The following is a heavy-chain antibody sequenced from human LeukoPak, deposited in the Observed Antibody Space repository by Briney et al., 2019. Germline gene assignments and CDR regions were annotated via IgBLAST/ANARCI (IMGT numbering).Heavy chain of an antibody. CDR2: INHSGST. D-gene: IGHD5-18*01. J-gene: IGHJ4*02. CDR1: GGSFSGYY. Sequence: SETLSLTCAVYGGSFSGYYLSWIRQPPGKGLEWIGEINHSGSTNYNPSLKSRVTISVDTSKNQFSLKLSSVTAADTAVYYCARSGKIQLWSTGVNYWGQGTLVTVSS. CDR3: ARSGKIQLWSTGVNY. V-gene: IGHV4-34*01.